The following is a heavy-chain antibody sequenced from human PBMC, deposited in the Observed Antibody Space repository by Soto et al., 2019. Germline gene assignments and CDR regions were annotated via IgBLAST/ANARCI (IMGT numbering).Heavy chain of an antibody. D-gene: IGHD6-13*01. Sequence: QVQLVESGGGVVQPGRSLRLSCAASGFTFSSYGMHWVRQAPGKGLEWVAVISYDGRNKYYADSVKGRFTISRDNSKNTLYLQMNSLRAEDTAVYYCAKDQRYSSSWYPGNSYSYGMDVWGQGTTVTVSS. CDR2: ISYDGRNK. J-gene: IGHJ6*02. CDR1: GFTFSSYG. CDR3: AKDQRYSSSWYPGNSYSYGMDV. V-gene: IGHV3-30*18.